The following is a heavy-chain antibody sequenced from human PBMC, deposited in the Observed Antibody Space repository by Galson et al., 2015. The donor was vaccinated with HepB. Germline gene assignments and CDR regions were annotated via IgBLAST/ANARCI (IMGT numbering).Heavy chain of an antibody. Sequence: SLRLSCAASGFTFSSYGMHWVRQAPGKGLEWVAVIWYDGSNKYYADSVKGRFTISRDNSKNTLYLQMNSLRADDTAVYYCAKALRFLEWLDAFGAWGQGTMVTVSS. J-gene: IGHJ3*01. D-gene: IGHD3-3*01. CDR3: AKALRFLEWLDAFGA. CDR1: GFTFSSYG. CDR2: IWYDGSNK. V-gene: IGHV3-33*06.